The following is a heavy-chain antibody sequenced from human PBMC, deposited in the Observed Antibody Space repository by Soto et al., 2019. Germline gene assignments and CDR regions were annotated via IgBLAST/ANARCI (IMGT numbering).Heavy chain of an antibody. V-gene: IGHV4-59*01. Sequence: SETLSLTCTVSAASFSKYYWTGIRQPPGKGLEGIGYIYFNGNTKYNPSLEGRLTISIDTSKKEFSLRLTSVTAAEAAVYYCASVTFGGIVLAHWGQGTLVTVSS. CDR1: AASFSKYY. D-gene: IGHD3-16*01. J-gene: IGHJ4*02. CDR2: IYFNGNT. CDR3: ASVTFGGIVLAH.